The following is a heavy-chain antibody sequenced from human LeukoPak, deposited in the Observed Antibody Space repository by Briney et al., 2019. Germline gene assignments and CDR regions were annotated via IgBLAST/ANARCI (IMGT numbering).Heavy chain of an antibody. V-gene: IGHV7-4-1*02. J-gene: IGHJ5*02. Sequence: ASVKISCKASGYTFTSYAMNWVRQAPGQGLEWMGWINTNTGNPTYAQGFTGRFVFSLDTSVSTAYLQISSLKAEDTAVYCCARVSDILTGYHPWYNWFDPWGQGTLVTVSS. CDR1: GYTFTSYA. CDR3: ARVSDILTGYHPWYNWFDP. CDR2: INTNTGNP. D-gene: IGHD3-9*01.